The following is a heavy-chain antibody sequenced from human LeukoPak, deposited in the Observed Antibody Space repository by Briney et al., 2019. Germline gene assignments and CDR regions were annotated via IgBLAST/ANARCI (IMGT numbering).Heavy chain of an antibody. CDR2: IYHSGST. D-gene: IGHD3-3*01. CDR1: GGSISSGGYY. CDR3: ARDGPGYDFWSGYFDY. Sequence: SETLSLTCTVSGGSISSGGYYWSWIRQPPGKGLEWIGYIYHSGSTYYNPSLKSRVTISVDRSKNQFSLKLSSVTAADTAVYYCARDGPGYDFWSGYFDYWGQGTLVTVSS. J-gene: IGHJ4*02. V-gene: IGHV4-30-2*01.